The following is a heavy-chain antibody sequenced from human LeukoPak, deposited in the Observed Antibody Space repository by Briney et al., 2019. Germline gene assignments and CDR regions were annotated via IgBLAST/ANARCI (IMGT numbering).Heavy chain of an antibody. J-gene: IGHJ6*02. D-gene: IGHD1-14*01. CDR3: ARGRNFLVDV. V-gene: IGHV4-30-4*01. CDR1: GGSVTSADYY. CDR2: IHNSGNT. Sequence: RASETLSLTCTVSGGSVTSADYYWSWIRQPPGKGLEWIGYIHNSGNTYYKSSLKSRIAISTDTSKNVISLRLSSVTAADTAVYYCARGRNFLVDVWGQGTTVTVSS.